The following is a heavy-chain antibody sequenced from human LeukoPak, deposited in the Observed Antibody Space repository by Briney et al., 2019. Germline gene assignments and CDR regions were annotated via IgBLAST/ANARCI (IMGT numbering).Heavy chain of an antibody. D-gene: IGHD3-9*01. V-gene: IGHV3-30-3*01. Sequence: PGGSLRLSCAASGFTFSSYAMHWVRQAPGKGLEWVAVISYDGSNKYYADSVKGRFTISRDNSKNTLYLQMNSLRAEDTAVYYCARDRQTGYSSLDVWGQGTTVTVSS. CDR3: ARDRQTGYSSLDV. CDR1: GFTFSSYA. J-gene: IGHJ6*02. CDR2: ISYDGSNK.